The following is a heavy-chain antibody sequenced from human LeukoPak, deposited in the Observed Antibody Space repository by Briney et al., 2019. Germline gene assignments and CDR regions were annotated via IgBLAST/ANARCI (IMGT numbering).Heavy chain of an antibody. Sequence: GGSLRLSCAASAFSFSIHDMTWVRQAPGKGLEWVSYISSSGSTIYYADSVKGRFTISRDNAKNSLYLQMNSLRAEDTAVYYCAELGITMIGGVWGKGTTVTISS. CDR3: AELGITMIGGV. D-gene: IGHD3-10*02. CDR2: ISSSGSTI. V-gene: IGHV3-48*03. J-gene: IGHJ6*04. CDR1: AFSFSIHD.